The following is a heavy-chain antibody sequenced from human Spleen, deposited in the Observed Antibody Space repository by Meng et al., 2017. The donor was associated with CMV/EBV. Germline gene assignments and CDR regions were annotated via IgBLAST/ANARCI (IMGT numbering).Heavy chain of an antibody. CDR2: IIPLLGRT. D-gene: IGHD1-20*01. J-gene: IGHJ5*02. CDR1: GGTFSSYA. V-gene: IGHV1-69*10. CDR3: ARDRYNWNERWLDP. Sequence: SGGTFSSYAFTWVRQAPGQGLEWMGGIIPLLGRTNYAQKFQGRVTITADKSTTTVFMELTSLRSEDTALYYCARDRYNWNERWLDPWGQGTLVTVSS.